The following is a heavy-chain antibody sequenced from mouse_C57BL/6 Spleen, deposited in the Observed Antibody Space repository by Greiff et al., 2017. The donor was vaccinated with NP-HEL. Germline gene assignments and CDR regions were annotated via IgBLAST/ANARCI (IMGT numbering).Heavy chain of an antibody. J-gene: IGHJ2*01. V-gene: IGHV2-2*01. CDR3: ARKAYSNYGIDY. D-gene: IGHD2-5*01. CDR2: ICSGGST. Sequence: VKLMESGPGLVQPSPTLSISCTVSGFSFTSYGVHWVRQSPGKGLEWLGVICSGGSTDYNAAFISRLSNSTDNSKSHVFFKMNSLQADDTAIYYCARKAYSNYGIDYWGQGTTLTVSS. CDR1: GFSFTSYG.